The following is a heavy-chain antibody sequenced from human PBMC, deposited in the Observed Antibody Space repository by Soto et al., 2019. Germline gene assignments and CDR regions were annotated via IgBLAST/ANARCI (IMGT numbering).Heavy chain of an antibody. V-gene: IGHV1-69*06. Sequence: SVKVSCKVSGSRFSNYVISWVRQAPGHGLEWLGRIIPIFNSTKYAQSFQGRVTITADKSTSSASLELSSLRSDDTAVYYCAREGRGKKAGYNGLVSLGYWGQGTLVTVSS. CDR3: AREGRGKKAGYNGLVSLGY. CDR1: GSRFSNYV. D-gene: IGHD2-2*02. J-gene: IGHJ4*02. CDR2: IIPIFNST.